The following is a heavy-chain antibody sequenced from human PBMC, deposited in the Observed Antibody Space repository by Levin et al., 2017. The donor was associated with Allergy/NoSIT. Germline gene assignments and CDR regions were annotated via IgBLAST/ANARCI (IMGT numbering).Heavy chain of an antibody. CDR2: INPNSGGT. CDR1: GYTVTGYY. Sequence: ASVKVSCKASGYTVTGYYMHWVRQAPGQGLEWMGRINPNSGGTNYAQKFQGRVTMTRDTSISTAYMELSRLRSDDTAVYYCARAPIYSGYDSTAYGGRAFDIWGQGTMVTVSS. D-gene: IGHD5-12*01. CDR3: ARAPIYSGYDSTAYGGRAFDI. V-gene: IGHV1-2*06. J-gene: IGHJ3*02.